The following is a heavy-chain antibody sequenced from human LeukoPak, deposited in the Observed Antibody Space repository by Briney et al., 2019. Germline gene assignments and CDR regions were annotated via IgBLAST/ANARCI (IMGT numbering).Heavy chain of an antibody. D-gene: IGHD3-3*02. CDR2: ISGSGGRK. CDR1: RFPPSKYA. Sequence: GGSLRLSCVGSRFPPSKYAMSWVRQAPGKGLEWVSGISGSGGRKYYADSVRGRFTISRDNSKDTLFLQMSSLRADDTAKYYCAKEPEPFLEWHFDNWGQGTLVIVSS. J-gene: IGHJ4*02. CDR3: AKEPEPFLEWHFDN. V-gene: IGHV3-23*01.